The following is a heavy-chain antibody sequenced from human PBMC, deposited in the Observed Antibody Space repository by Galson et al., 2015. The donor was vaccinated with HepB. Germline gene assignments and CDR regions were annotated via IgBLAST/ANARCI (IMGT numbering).Heavy chain of an antibody. CDR1: GFTFSSYG. Sequence: SLRLSCAASGFTFSSYGMHWVRQAPGKGLEWVAVISYDGSNKYYADSVKGRFTISRDNSKNTLYLQMNSLRAEDTAVYYCLYDSSGYSDYWGQGTLVTVSS. V-gene: IGHV3-30*03. CDR2: ISYDGSNK. J-gene: IGHJ4*02. CDR3: LYDSSGYSDY. D-gene: IGHD3-22*01.